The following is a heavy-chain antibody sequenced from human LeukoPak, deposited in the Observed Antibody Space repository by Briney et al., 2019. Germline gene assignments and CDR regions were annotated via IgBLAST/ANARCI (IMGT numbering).Heavy chain of an antibody. Sequence: SETLSLTCVVSGYSISSGYHWGWIRQPPGKGLEWIGSVYRSGSTYYNPSLKSRVTISVDTPKNQISLKVRSVTAADTAVYYCARENWVFDDWGQGILVTVSS. V-gene: IGHV4-38-2*02. CDR3: ARENWVFDD. J-gene: IGHJ4*02. CDR1: GYSISSGYH. D-gene: IGHD7-27*01. CDR2: VYRSGST.